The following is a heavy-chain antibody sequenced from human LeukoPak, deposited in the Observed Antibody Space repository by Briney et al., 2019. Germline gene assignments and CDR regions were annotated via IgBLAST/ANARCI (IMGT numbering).Heavy chain of an antibody. CDR1: GYTFTGYY. CDR3: ARGVRGWYYFDY. CDR2: INPNSGGT. Sequence: GASVKVSCKASGYTFTGYYMHWLRQAPGQRLEWMGWINPNSGGTNYAQKFQGRVTMTRDTSTSTVYMELSSLRSEDTAVYYCARGVRGWYYFDYWGQGTLVTVSS. V-gene: IGHV1-2*02. D-gene: IGHD6-19*01. J-gene: IGHJ4*02.